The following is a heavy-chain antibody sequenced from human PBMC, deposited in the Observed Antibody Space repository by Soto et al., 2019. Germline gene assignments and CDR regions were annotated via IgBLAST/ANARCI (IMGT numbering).Heavy chain of an antibody. CDR3: ARRAIVGRGVTAYYFDY. D-gene: IGHD3-10*01. Sequence: GESLKISCKGSGYTFTSYWVGWVRQRPGTGLEWMGIIDTGDSDARYSPSFQGQVTFSAYKSISTAYLQWSSLKASDIAMYYCARRAIVGRGVTAYYFDYWRQGTLVTVSS. V-gene: IGHV5-51*01. J-gene: IGHJ4*02. CDR2: IDTGDSDA. CDR1: GYTFTSYW.